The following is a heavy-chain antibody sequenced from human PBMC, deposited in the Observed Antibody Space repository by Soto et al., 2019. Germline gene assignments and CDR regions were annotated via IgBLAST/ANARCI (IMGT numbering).Heavy chain of an antibody. CDR2: ISNTGTT. Sequence: PSETLSLTCLVSGCPISSPYSWGWIRQPPGKGLEWIGSISNTGTTSYSPSLTRRVSISVDTSKNQVSLKLTSVTAADTAVYFCARVTMVIRDSDHFGVDVWGHGTTVTVSS. J-gene: IGHJ6*02. CDR1: GCPISSPYS. CDR3: ARVTMVIRDSDHFGVDV. D-gene: IGHD4-17*01. V-gene: IGHV4-38-2*02.